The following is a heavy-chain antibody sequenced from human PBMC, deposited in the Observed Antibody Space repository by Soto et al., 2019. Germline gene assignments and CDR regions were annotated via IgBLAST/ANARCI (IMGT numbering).Heavy chain of an antibody. J-gene: IGHJ4*02. CDR1: GYTFTGYY. CDR2: INPSGGST. V-gene: IGHV1-46*03. CDR3: ARGGYYYDSSGSVDY. Sequence: GASVKVSCKASGYTFTGYYMHWVRQAPGQGLEWMGIINPSGGSTSYAQKFQGRVTMTRDTSTSTVYMELSSLRSEDTAVYYCARGGYYYDSSGSVDYWGQGTLVTVSS. D-gene: IGHD3-22*01.